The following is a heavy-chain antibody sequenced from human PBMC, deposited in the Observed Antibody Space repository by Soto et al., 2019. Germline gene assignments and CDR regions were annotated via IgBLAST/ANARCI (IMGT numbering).Heavy chain of an antibody. CDR1: GFTFSSYG. V-gene: IGHV3-30*18. CDR3: AKAAPSGYYGNYFDY. CDR2: ISYDGSNK. J-gene: IGHJ4*02. D-gene: IGHD3-22*01. Sequence: QVQLVESGGGVVQPGRSLRLSCAASGFTFSSYGMHWVRQAPGKGLEWVAVISYDGSNKYYADSVKGRFTISRDNSKNTLYLQMNSLRAEDTAVYYCAKAAPSGYYGNYFDYWGQGTLVTVSS.